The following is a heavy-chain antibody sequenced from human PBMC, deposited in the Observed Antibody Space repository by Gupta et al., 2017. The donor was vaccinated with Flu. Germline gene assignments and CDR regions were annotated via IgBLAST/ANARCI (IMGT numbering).Heavy chain of an antibody. V-gene: IGHV4-30-4*01. D-gene: IGHD3-22*01. J-gene: IGHJ6*03. CDR2: IYHRGST. CDR3: ARAAISTYYMDV. CDR1: GGAISSGDYY. Sequence: QVQLQESGPGLVKPSQTLSLTCTVSGGAISSGDYYWVWIRQPPGKGLEWIGNIYHRGSTHHNPSLKSRVIISVDTSKNQFSLKLSSVTAAGTAVYYCARAAISTYYMDVWGKGTTVTVSS.